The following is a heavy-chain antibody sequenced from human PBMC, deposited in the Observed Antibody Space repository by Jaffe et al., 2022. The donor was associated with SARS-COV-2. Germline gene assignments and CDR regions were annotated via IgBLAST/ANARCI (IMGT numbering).Heavy chain of an antibody. D-gene: IGHD6-19*01. CDR1: GFTFSSYG. V-gene: IGHV3-48*02. Sequence: QLVESGGELVQPGGSLRLSCAASGFTFSSYGINWVRQAPGKGPEWVSYISSSGGTILFADSVKGRFTISRDNVKNSLYLQMNSLRDEDTAFYYCARDRSSGWPGVSDFWGQGTLVIVSS. CDR3: ARDRSSGWPGVSDF. J-gene: IGHJ3*01. CDR2: ISSSGGTI.